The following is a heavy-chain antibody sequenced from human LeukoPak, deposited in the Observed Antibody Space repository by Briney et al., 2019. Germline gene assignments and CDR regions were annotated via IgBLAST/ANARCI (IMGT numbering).Heavy chain of an antibody. D-gene: IGHD3-10*01. CDR1: GFAVSSYW. V-gene: IGHV3-74*01. Sequence: GGSLRLSCAASGFAVSSYWMHWVRQAPGKGLVWVSRINSDGSSTSYADSVKGRFTIPRDNAKNTLYLQMNSLRAEDTAVYYCARAGSYGSGSYIDYWGQGTLVTVSS. J-gene: IGHJ4*02. CDR3: ARAGSYGSGSYIDY. CDR2: INSDGSST.